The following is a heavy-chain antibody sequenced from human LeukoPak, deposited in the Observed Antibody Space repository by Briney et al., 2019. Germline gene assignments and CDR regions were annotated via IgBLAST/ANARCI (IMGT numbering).Heavy chain of an antibody. D-gene: IGHD3-10*01. CDR3: SGGPTDFDY. CDR1: GYSISSGYY. CDR2: IYTSGST. J-gene: IGHJ4*02. Sequence: SETLSLTCAVSGYSISSGYYWGWIRQPAGKGLEWIGRIYTSGSTNYNPSLKSRVTMSVDTSKNQFSLKLSSVTAADTAVYYCSGGPTDFDYWGQGTLVTVSS. V-gene: IGHV4-4*07.